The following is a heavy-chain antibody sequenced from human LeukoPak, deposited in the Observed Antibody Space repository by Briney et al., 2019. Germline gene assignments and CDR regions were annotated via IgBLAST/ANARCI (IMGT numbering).Heavy chain of an antibody. CDR3: ARDQEGFDY. J-gene: IGHJ4*02. Sequence: ASVKGSCKASGYTFTSNYIHWVRQAPGHGLEWMGMIYPRDGSTSYAQKFQGRVTVTRDTSTSTVHMELSGLRSEDTAVYYCARDQEGFDYWGQGTLVTVSS. V-gene: IGHV1-46*01. CDR1: GYTFTSNY. CDR2: IYPRDGST.